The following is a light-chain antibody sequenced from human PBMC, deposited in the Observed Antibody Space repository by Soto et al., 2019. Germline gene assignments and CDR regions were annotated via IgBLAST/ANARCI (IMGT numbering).Light chain of an antibody. Sequence: EIVLTQSPGTLSLSPGERATLSCRASQSVSSSYLAWYQQKPGQAPSLLIYGASSRATGIPDRFSGSGSGTDFTLTISSLEPEDFAVYYCQQYGSSIFTFGPGTKVDIK. V-gene: IGKV3-20*01. CDR2: GAS. CDR1: QSVSSSY. J-gene: IGKJ3*01. CDR3: QQYGSSIFT.